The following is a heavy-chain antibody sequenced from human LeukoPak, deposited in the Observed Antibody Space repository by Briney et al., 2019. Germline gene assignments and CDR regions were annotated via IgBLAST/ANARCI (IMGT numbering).Heavy chain of an antibody. Sequence: GASVTVSCKPSGYTFIDHYLHWVRQAPGQGLGSLGWIDPDTGDTNYPQKFQGRVTMSRDTSSSTAYMELNRLRSDDTAVYYCARAGHNSNSGGYDFWGLGTLVTVSS. J-gene: IGHJ4*02. D-gene: IGHD3-22*01. V-gene: IGHV1-2*02. CDR1: GYTFIDHY. CDR2: IDPDTGDT. CDR3: ARAGHNSNSGGYDF.